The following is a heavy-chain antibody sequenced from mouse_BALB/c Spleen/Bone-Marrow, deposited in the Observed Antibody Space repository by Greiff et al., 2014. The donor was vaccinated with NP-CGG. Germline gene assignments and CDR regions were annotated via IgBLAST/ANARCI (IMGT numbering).Heavy chain of an antibody. CDR1: GYTFTSYW. Sequence: QVPLQQSGAELAKPGASVKMSCKASGYTFTSYWMYWIKQRPGQGLEWIGYINPSTGYTEYNQKFKDKATLTADKSSNTAYMQLSSLTSEDSAVYYCARKGYGNYHYYAMDYWGQGTSVTVSS. CDR3: ARKGYGNYHYYAMDY. J-gene: IGHJ4*01. D-gene: IGHD2-1*01. V-gene: IGHV1-7*01. CDR2: INPSTGYT.